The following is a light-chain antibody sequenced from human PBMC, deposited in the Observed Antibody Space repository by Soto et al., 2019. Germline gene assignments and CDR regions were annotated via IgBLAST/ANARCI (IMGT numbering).Light chain of an antibody. CDR1: QSIRTN. J-gene: IGKJ1*01. V-gene: IGKV3-15*01. Sequence: EIELTQSPSTLSVSAGGTVTLSCRASQSIRTNVAWYQQIPGQAPRLLVYGASTRATGVPARFRGSGSGIEFTLTISSLQSEDSAFSDCQQYFNWPLPWTFGPGTKVQIK. CDR3: QQYFNWPLPWT. CDR2: GAS.